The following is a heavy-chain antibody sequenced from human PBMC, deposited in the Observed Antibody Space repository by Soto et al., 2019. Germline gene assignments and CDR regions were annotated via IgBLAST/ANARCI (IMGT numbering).Heavy chain of an antibody. CDR2: IYYSGST. V-gene: IGHV4-59*08. CDR1: GGSISSYY. J-gene: IGHJ5*02. Sequence: QVQLQESGPGLVKPSETLSLTCTVSGGSISSYYWSWIRQPPGKGLERIGYIYYSGSTNYNPSLKRRVTISVDTSKNQFSLKLSSVTAADTAVYYCARLLWSRGDWFDPWGQGTLVTVSS. CDR3: ARLLWSRGDWFDP. D-gene: IGHD3-10*01.